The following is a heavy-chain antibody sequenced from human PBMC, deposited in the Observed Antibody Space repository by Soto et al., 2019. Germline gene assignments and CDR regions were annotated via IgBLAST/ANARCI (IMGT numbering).Heavy chain of an antibody. V-gene: IGHV3-23*01. D-gene: IGHD1-26*01. Sequence: PGWSLRLSCAASVFTFISYAMSWVRQAPGKGLEWVSAISGSGGSTYYADSVKGRFTISRDNSKNTLYLQMNSLRAEDTAVYYCARELMEPYYYYGMDVWGQGTTVTVS. CDR1: VFTFISYA. CDR2: ISGSGGST. J-gene: IGHJ6*02. CDR3: ARELMEPYYYYGMDV.